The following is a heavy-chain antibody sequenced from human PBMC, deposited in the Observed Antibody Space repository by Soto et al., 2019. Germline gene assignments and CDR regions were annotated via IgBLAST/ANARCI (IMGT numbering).Heavy chain of an antibody. D-gene: IGHD4-17*01. J-gene: IGHJ6*03. CDR1: GDSISNYY. CDR2: IYHSGST. V-gene: IGHV4-59*08. CDR3: ARSGDYTNYYYYYMDV. Sequence: PSETLSLTCTVSGDSISNYYWSWIRQPPGKGLEWIGYIYHSGSTKYNPSLKSRVTISVAPSKNQFSLRLSSVTAADSAVYYRARSGDYTNYYYYYMDVWGRGTTVTVSS.